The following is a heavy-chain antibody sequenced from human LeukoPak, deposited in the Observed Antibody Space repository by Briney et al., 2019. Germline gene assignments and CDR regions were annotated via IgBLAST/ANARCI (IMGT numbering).Heavy chain of an antibody. J-gene: IGHJ3*02. V-gene: IGHV4-59*12. CDR3: ARGPGPPRAFDI. Sequence: SETLSLTCTVSGGSISSYYWSWIRQPPGKGLEWIGYIYYSGSTNYNPSLKSRVTISVDTSKNQFSLRLNSVTPEDTAVYYCARGPGPPRAFDIWGQGTMVTVSS. CDR2: IYYSGST. D-gene: IGHD2-8*02. CDR1: GGSISSYY.